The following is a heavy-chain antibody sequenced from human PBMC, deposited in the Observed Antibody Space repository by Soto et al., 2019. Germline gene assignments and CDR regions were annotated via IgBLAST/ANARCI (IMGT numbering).Heavy chain of an antibody. J-gene: IGHJ6*03. CDR2: ISYDGSNK. CDR1: GFTFSSYG. Sequence: GGSLRLSCAASGFTFSSYGMHWVRQAPGKGLEWVAVISYDGSNKYYADSVKGRFTISRDNSKNTLYLQMNSLRAEDTAVYYCAKELWSKRYYYYMDVWGKGTTVTVSS. D-gene: IGHD2-21*01. V-gene: IGHV3-30*18. CDR3: AKELWSKRYYYYMDV.